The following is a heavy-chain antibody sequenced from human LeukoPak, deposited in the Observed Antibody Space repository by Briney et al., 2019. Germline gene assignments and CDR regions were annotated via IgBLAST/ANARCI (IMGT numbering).Heavy chain of an antibody. J-gene: IGHJ4*02. V-gene: IGHV3-30*02. CDR1: GFTFSSYG. CDR3: AKDRYGSGSIRRGYYFDY. CDR2: IRYDGSNK. Sequence: GVSLRPSCAASGFTFSSYGMHWVRQAPGKGLEWVAFIRYDGSNKYYADSVKGRFTISRDNSKNTLYLQMNSLRAEDTAVYYCAKDRYGSGSIRRGYYFDYWGQGTLVTVSS. D-gene: IGHD3-10*01.